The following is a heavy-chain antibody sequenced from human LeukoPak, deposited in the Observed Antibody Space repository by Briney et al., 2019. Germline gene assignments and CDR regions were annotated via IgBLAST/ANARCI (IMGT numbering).Heavy chain of an antibody. CDR3: ARVVGASAFDI. CDR1: GYTFTSYY. Sequence: GASVKVSCKASGYTFTSYYMHWVRQAPAQGLEWMGIINPSGGSTSYAQKFQGRVTMTRDMSTSTVYMELSSLRSEDTAVYCCARVVGASAFDIGDQGTMVTVSS. V-gene: IGHV1-46*01. J-gene: IGHJ3*02. CDR2: INPSGGST. D-gene: IGHD1-26*01.